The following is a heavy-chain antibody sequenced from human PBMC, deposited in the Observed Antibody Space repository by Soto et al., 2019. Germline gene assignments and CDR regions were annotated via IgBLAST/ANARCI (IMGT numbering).Heavy chain of an antibody. CDR1: GFTFSSYS. J-gene: IGHJ4*02. Sequence: LGGSLRLSCAASGFTFSSYSMNWVRQAPGKGLEWVSSISSSSSYIYYADSVKGRFTISRDNAKNSLYLQMNSLRAEDTAVYYCAKDLDGKAVANGDGYFDYWGQGTLVTVSS. D-gene: IGHD6-19*01. V-gene: IGHV3-21*01. CDR2: ISSSSSYI. CDR3: AKDLDGKAVANGDGYFDY.